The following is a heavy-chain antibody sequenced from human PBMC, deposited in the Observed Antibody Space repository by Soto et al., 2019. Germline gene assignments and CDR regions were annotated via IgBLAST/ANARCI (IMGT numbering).Heavy chain of an antibody. CDR1: GYTFTGYY. J-gene: IGHJ5*02. Sequence: GASVKVSCKASGYTFTGYYMHWVRQAPGQGLEWMGWINPNSGGTNYAQKFQGRVTMTRDTSISTAYMELSRLRSDDTAVYYCARSGHNGSGSYKQSNWFDPWGQGTMVTSPQ. CDR3: ARSGHNGSGSYKQSNWFDP. D-gene: IGHD3-10*01. V-gene: IGHV1-2*02. CDR2: INPNSGGT.